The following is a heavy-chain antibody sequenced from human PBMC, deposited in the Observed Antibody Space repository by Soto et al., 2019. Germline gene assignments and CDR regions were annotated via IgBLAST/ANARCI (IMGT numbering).Heavy chain of an antibody. V-gene: IGHV4-4*07. CDR2: IYATGTT. Sequence: SETLSLTCTVSGASISGFYWSWVRKSAGKGLEWIGRIYATGTTDYNPSLKSRVMMSVDTSKKQFSLKLRSVTTADTAVYYCVRDGTKTLRDWFDPWGQGISVTVSS. D-gene: IGHD1-1*01. CDR1: GASISGFY. CDR3: VRDGTKTLRDWFDP. J-gene: IGHJ5*02.